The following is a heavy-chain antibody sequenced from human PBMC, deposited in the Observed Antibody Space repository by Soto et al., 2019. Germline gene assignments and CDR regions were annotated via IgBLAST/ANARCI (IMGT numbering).Heavy chain of an antibody. CDR2: IFSNDEK. CDR1: GFSLSNARMG. V-gene: IGHV2-26*01. D-gene: IGHD5-12*01. J-gene: IGHJ4*02. CDR3: ARISRDGYNGGVDY. Sequence: QVTLKESGPVLVKPTETLTLTCTVSGFSLSNARMGVSWIRQPPEQALEWLAHIFSNDEKSYSTSLKSRITIYKDTSKSQVVLSMTNMDPVDTATYYCARISRDGYNGGVDYWGQGTLVTVSS.